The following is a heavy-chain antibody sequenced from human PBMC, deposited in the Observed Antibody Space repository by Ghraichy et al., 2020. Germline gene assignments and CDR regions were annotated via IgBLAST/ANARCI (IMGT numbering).Heavy chain of an antibody. D-gene: IGHD6-19*01. CDR2: INPNSGGT. J-gene: IGHJ1*01. CDR1: GYTFTGYY. Sequence: ASVKVSCKASGYTFTGYYMHWVRQAPGQGLEWMGWINPNSGGTHYAQKFQGWVTMTRDTSISTAYMELSRLRSDDTAVYYCARGGENERYSSGWSPVIGPPSHWGQGTLVTVPS. V-gene: IGHV1-2*04. CDR3: ARGGENERYSSGWSPVIGPPSH.